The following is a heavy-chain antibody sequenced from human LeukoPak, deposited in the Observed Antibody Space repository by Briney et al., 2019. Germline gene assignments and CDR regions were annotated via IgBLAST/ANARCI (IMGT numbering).Heavy chain of an antibody. D-gene: IGHD1-1*01. CDR3: ARVPSGTLNLDPYFDY. Sequence: GGSLRLSCAASGFTFSSYGVHWVRQAPGKGLEWVAVIWYDGSNKYYADSVKGRFTISRDDSKNTMYLQMNSLRAEDTAVYYCARVPSGTLNLDPYFDYWGQGTLVTVSS. J-gene: IGHJ4*02. V-gene: IGHV3-33*01. CDR1: GFTFSSYG. CDR2: IWYDGSNK.